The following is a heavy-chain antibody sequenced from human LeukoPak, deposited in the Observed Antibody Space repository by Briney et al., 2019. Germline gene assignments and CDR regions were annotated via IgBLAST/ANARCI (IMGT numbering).Heavy chain of an antibody. D-gene: IGHD6-19*01. J-gene: IGHJ4*02. Sequence: PGGTLRLSCAASGFTFSNYGMSWVRQAPGKGLEWVAFIRYDGSNKYYADSVKGRFTISRDNSKNTLYLQMNSLRAEDTAVYYCVSDYSSGWSGYFDYWGQGTLVTVSS. V-gene: IGHV3-30*02. CDR2: IRYDGSNK. CDR1: GFTFSNYG. CDR3: VSDYSSGWSGYFDY.